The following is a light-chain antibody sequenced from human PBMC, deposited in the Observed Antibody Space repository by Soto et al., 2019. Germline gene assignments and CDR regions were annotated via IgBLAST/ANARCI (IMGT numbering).Light chain of an antibody. J-gene: IGLJ2*01. CDR3: QSYDSSLSGVV. V-gene: IGLV1-40*01. Sequence: QLVLTQPPSVSGAPGQRVTISCTGSSSNIGAVYDVHWYQQLPGTAPKLLIYGNNNRPSGVPDRFSGSKSGTSASLAITGLQAEDEADYYCQSYDSSLSGVVFGGWTQLTVL. CDR2: GNN. CDR1: SSNIGAVYD.